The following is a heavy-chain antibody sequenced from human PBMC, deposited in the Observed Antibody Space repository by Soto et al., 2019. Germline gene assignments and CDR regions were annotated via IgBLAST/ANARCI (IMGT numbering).Heavy chain of an antibody. V-gene: IGHV4-30-2*01. J-gene: IGHJ6*02. D-gene: IGHD3-22*01. CDR3: ARGAYYDGVFPGYNYYYGMDV. Sequence: SETLSLTCAVSGGSISSGGYSWNWIRQPPGKGLEWIGYIYHSGSTLYNPSLKSRVTISVDKSKNQFSLKLSSVTAADTAVYYCARGAYYDGVFPGYNYYYGMDVWGQGNTVTVSS. CDR1: GGSISSGGYS. CDR2: IYHSGST.